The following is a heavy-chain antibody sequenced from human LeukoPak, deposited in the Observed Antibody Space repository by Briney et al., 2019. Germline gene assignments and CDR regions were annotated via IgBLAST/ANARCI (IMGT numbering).Heavy chain of an antibody. CDR1: GGSLTIGHYY. D-gene: IGHD5-24*01. V-gene: IGHV4-31*03. CDR3: ARGQDAFKTGY. J-gene: IGHJ4*02. CDR2: IHPSGIT. Sequence: SQTLSLTCTVSGGSLTIGHYYWTWIRQHPRKGLEWIGYIHPSGITDYNPSLQSRVTMSLDTSQNQFSLKLTSVTAADTAIYYCARGQDAFKTGYWGQGTLVTVSS.